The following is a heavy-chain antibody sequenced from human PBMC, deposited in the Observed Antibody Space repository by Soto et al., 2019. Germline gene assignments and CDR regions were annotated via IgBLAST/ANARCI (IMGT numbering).Heavy chain of an antibody. Sequence: SETLSLTCTVSGGSISSGGYYWSWIRQHPGKGLEWIGYIYYSGSTYYNPSLKSRVTISVDTSKNQFSLKLSSVTAADTAVYYCARDEYSSSSDNWFDPWGQGTLVTVSS. CDR3: ARDEYSSSSDNWFDP. V-gene: IGHV4-31*03. J-gene: IGHJ5*02. CDR2: IYYSGST. D-gene: IGHD6-6*01. CDR1: GGSISSGGYY.